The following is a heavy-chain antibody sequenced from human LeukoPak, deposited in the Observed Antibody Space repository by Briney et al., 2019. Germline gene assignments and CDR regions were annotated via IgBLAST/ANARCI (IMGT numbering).Heavy chain of an antibody. V-gene: IGHV3-33*05. D-gene: IGHD3-22*01. CDR3: ARDFQAWDSSGYEGYYFDY. CDR1: GFTFSSYG. Sequence: GGSLRLSCAASGFTFSSYGMHWVRQAPGKGLEWVAVISYDGSNKYYADSVKGRFTISRDNAKNSLYLQMNSLRAEDTAVYYCARDFQAWDSSGYEGYYFDYWGQGTLVTVSS. CDR2: ISYDGSNK. J-gene: IGHJ4*02.